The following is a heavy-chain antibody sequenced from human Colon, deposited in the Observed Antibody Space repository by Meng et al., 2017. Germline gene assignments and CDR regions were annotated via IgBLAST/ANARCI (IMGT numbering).Heavy chain of an antibody. J-gene: IGHJ4*02. D-gene: IGHD1-14*01. Sequence: QVQVQGSGPGLVKPSGTLSLTCTVSGGPFTSGNFWGWVRQTPGKGLEWIGEIYDYGRTNYNPSLMSRVTISIDKSKSQFSLDLSSVIAADTAVYYCCGGIAGTGRPLYFDYWGQGTLVTVSS. CDR2: IYDYGRT. CDR3: CGGIAGTGRPLYFDY. V-gene: IGHV4-4*02. CDR1: GGPFTSGNF.